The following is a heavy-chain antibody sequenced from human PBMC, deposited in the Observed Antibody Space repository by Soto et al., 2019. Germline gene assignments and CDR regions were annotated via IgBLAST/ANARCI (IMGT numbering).Heavy chain of an antibody. CDR2: INHSGST. J-gene: IGHJ6*02. CDR1: GGSFSGYY. D-gene: IGHD3-9*01. V-gene: IGHV4-34*01. Sequence: SETLSLTCAVYGGSFSGYYWSWIRQPPGKGLEWIGEINHSGSTNYNPSLKSRVTISVDTSKNQFSLKLSPVTAADTAVYYCARGGAGRGSNYNILTGYYRGNYYYGMDVWGQGTTVTVSS. CDR3: ARGGAGRGSNYNILTGYYRGNYYYGMDV.